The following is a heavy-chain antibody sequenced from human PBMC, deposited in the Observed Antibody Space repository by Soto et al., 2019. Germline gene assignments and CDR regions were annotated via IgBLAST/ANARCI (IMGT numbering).Heavy chain of an antibody. CDR3: AKDFGVAAAGTEDYYYYYGMDV. CDR1: GFTFSSYG. D-gene: IGHD6-13*01. CDR2: ISYDGSNK. Sequence: GGSLRLSCAASGFTFSSYGMHWVRQAPGKGLEWVAVISYDGSNKYYADSVKGRFTISRDNSKNTLYLQMNSLRAEDTAVYYCAKDFGVAAAGTEDYYYYYGMDVWGQGTTVTVSS. J-gene: IGHJ6*02. V-gene: IGHV3-30*18.